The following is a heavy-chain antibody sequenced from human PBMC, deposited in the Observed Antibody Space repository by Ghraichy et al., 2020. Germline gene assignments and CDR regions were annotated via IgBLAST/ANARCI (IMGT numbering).Heavy chain of an antibody. CDR2: INHSGST. J-gene: IGHJ4*02. CDR3: ARATPFGWTGDY. D-gene: IGHD6-19*01. CDR1: GGSFSGYY. Sequence: SETLSLTCAVYGGSFSGYYWSWIRQPPGKGLEWIGEINHSGSTNYNPSLKSRVTISVDTSKNQFSLKLSSVTAADTAVYYCARATPFGWTGDYWGQGTLVTVSS. V-gene: IGHV4-34*01.